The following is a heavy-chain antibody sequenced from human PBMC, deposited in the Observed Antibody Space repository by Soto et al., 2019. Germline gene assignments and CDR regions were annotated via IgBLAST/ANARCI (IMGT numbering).Heavy chain of an antibody. J-gene: IGHJ4*02. CDR2: INAGNGNT. D-gene: IGHD1-26*01. Sequence: QAQLVQSGAEEKKPGASVKVSCKASGYTFTSYAMHWVRQAPGQRLEWMGWINAGNGNTKYSQKFQGRVTITRDTSASTAYMELSSLRSEDTAVYYCASSGSYWGIDYWGQGTLVTVSS. CDR3: ASSGSYWGIDY. CDR1: GYTFTSYA. V-gene: IGHV1-3*05.